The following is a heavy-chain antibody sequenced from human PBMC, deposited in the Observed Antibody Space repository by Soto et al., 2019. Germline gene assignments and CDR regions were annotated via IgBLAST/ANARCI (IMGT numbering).Heavy chain of an antibody. CDR2: IDESGGS. J-gene: IGHJ4*02. D-gene: IGHD1-1*01. CDR3: EREGGYVDY. Sequence: PSETLSLTCTVSGGPIRSSSHYWGWIRQSPGTGLEWIGSIDESGGSYYNPSLKSRVTILVDTSKNQFSLKLMSVTGADSAIYSCEREGGYVDYWGQGTLVTVSS. V-gene: IGHV4-39*02. CDR1: GGPIRSSSHY.